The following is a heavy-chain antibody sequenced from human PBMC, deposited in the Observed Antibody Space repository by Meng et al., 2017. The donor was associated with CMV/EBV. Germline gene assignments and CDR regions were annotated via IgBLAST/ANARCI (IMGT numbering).Heavy chain of an antibody. CDR2: ISCSSSYI. CDR3: ARGGKGV. J-gene: IGHJ6*02. Sequence: GESLKISCAASGFTFSSYSMNWVRQAPGKGLEWVSSISCSSSYIYYADSVKGRFTISRDNAKNSLYLQMNSLRAEDTAVYYCARGGKGVWGQGTTVTVSS. CDR1: GFTFSSYS. V-gene: IGHV3-21*01.